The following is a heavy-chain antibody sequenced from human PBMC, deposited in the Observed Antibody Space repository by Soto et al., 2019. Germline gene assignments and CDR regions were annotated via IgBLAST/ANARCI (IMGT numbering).Heavy chain of an antibody. CDR2: ISWDGGRT. J-gene: IGHJ5*01. V-gene: IGHV3-43D*04. CDR1: GFTFDDYA. D-gene: IGHD2-2*01. CDR3: ARDPSEGRVGNWFES. Sequence: GGSLRLSCAASGFTFDDYAMHWVRQAPGKGLEWVSLISWDGGRTYYADSVRGRFIVSRDSSKNSLYLEMYALRTEDTAVYYCARDPSEGRVGNWFESWGQGTLVTVSS.